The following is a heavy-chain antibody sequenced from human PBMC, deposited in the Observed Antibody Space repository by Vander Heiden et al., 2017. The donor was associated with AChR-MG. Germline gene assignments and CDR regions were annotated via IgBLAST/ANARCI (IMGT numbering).Heavy chain of an antibody. V-gene: IGHV3-30-3*01. Sequence: QVQLVESGGGVVQPGRSLRLSCAASGFPFSSYAMHWVRQAPGKGLEWVAVISYDGSNKYYADSVKGRFTISRDNSKNTLYLQMNSLRAEDTAVYYCARDSSSWYFAAVGHWFDPWGQGTLVTVSS. D-gene: IGHD6-13*01. J-gene: IGHJ5*02. CDR3: ARDSSSWYFAAVGHWFDP. CDR1: GFPFSSYA. CDR2: ISYDGSNK.